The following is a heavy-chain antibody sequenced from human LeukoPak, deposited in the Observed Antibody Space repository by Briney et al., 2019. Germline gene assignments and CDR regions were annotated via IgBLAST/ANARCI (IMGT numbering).Heavy chain of an antibody. CDR1: GFTFSSYG. D-gene: IGHD6-13*01. CDR2: IWYDGSNK. CDR3: ARARIRSSWYFDY. V-gene: IGHV3-33*01. Sequence: GGSLRLSCAASGFTFSSYGMHGVRQAPGKGLEWVAVIWYDGSNKYYADSVKGRFTISRDNSKNTLYLQMNSLRAEDTAVYYCARARIRSSWYFDYWGQGTLVTVSS. J-gene: IGHJ4*02.